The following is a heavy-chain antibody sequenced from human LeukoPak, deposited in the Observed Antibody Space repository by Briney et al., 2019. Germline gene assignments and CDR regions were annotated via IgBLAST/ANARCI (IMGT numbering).Heavy chain of an antibody. D-gene: IGHD3-3*01. CDR1: GFTFSSYA. Sequence: PGGSLRLSCAASGFTFSSYAMHWVRQAPGRGLEWVAVISDDGSDKRYADSVKGRFTISRDNSKNTLYLQMSSLRAEDTAVYYCVKDQGYYDFWSGYEYFHHWGQGTLVTVSS. J-gene: IGHJ1*01. V-gene: IGHV3-30*14. CDR2: ISDDGSDK. CDR3: VKDQGYYDFWSGYEYFHH.